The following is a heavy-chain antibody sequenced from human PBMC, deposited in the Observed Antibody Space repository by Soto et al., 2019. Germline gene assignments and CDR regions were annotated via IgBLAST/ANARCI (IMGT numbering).Heavy chain of an antibody. CDR3: ARLAPIAAADGMDV. CDR1: GYSISSGYY. Sequence: SETLSLTCAVSGYSISSGYYWGWIRQSPGKGLEWIGSIYHSGSTYYNPSLKSRVIISVDTSKNQFSLRLSSVTAADTAVYYCARLAPIAAADGMDVWGQGTTVTVSS. V-gene: IGHV4-38-2*01. CDR2: IYHSGST. J-gene: IGHJ6*02. D-gene: IGHD6-13*01.